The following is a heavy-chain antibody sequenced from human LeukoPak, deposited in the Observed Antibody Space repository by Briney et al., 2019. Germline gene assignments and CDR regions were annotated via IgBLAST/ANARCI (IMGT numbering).Heavy chain of an antibody. CDR3: AREGLAAAGFDY. J-gene: IGHJ4*02. D-gene: IGHD6-13*01. Sequence: GASVKVSYKASGGTFSSYAISWVRQAPGQGLEWMGGIIPIFGTANYAQKFQGRVTITADESTSTAYMELSSLRSEDTAVYYCAREGLAAAGFDYWGQGTLVTVSS. CDR1: GGTFSSYA. CDR2: IIPIFGTA. V-gene: IGHV1-69*13.